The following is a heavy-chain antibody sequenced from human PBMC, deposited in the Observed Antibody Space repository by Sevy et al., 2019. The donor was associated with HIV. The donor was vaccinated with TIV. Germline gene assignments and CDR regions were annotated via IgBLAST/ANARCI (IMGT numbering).Heavy chain of an antibody. CDR1: GGSFSGYY. Sequence: SETLSLTCAVYGGSFSGYYWSWIRQPPGKGLEWIGEINHSGSTNYNPSLKSRVTISVDTSKNQFSLKLSSVTAADTAVYYCASGGVWSGYSTLSDYWGQGTLVTVSS. CDR3: ASGGVWSGYSTLSDY. J-gene: IGHJ4*02. CDR2: INHSGST. D-gene: IGHD3-3*01. V-gene: IGHV4-34*01.